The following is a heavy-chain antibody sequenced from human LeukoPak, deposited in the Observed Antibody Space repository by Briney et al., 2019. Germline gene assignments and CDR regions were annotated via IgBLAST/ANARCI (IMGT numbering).Heavy chain of an antibody. CDR1: GFTFSDYA. CDR3: AKVLYSSSSHGAFDI. V-gene: IGHV3-30*02. J-gene: IGHJ3*02. D-gene: IGHD6-6*01. Sequence: GGSLRLSCSTFGFTFSDYAFHWVRQAPGKGLEWVAFIRLDGITAYYTDSVKGRFTISRDNSKNTLYLQMNSLRAEDTAVYYCAKVLYSSSSHGAFDIWGQGTMVTVSS. CDR2: IRLDGITA.